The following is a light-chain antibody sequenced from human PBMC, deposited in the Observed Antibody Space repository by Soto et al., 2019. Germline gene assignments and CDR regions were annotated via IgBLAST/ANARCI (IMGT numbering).Light chain of an antibody. J-gene: IGKJ2*01. CDR2: GAS. CDR3: QQDSQWPLYT. CDR1: QSVSSNY. V-gene: IGKV3-20*01. Sequence: ESVLMQSPGTRSLSTGERATLSCRASQSVSSNYLAWYQQNPGQAPRLLIYGASSRATGIPDRFSGSGSGTEFTLTISSLQSEDFAVYYCQQDSQWPLYTFGQGTKVDI.